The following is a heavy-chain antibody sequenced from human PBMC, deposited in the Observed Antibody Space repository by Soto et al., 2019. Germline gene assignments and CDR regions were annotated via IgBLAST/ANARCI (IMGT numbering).Heavy chain of an antibody. J-gene: IGHJ4*02. CDR1: GGTFSSSA. CDR2: LIPIFGTA. Sequence: QVQLVQSGAEVMKPGSSVKVSCKASGGTFSSSAISWVRLAPGQGLEWMVGLIPIFGTANYAQKFQGRVTITADKSTSTAYMELSSLRSEDTAVYYCEVAGDCSGGSCPWYFDYWCQGTLLTVSS. V-gene: IGHV1-69*06. CDR3: EVAGDCSGGSCPWYFDY. D-gene: IGHD2-15*01.